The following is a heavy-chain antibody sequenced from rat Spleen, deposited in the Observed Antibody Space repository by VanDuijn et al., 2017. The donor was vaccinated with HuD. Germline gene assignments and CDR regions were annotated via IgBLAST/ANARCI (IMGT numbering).Heavy chain of an antibody. CDR3: AVAGYGY. D-gene: IGHD1-7*01. CDR1: GFTFSDYY. V-gene: IGHV5-22*01. J-gene: IGHJ2*01. CDR2: ISYEGDNT. Sequence: EVQLVESGGGLVQPGRSLTLSCAASGFTFSDYYMAWVRQAPKKGLEWVTSISYEGDNTYYPDSVKGRFTISRDNAENIVYLQMNSLKSEDTATYYCAVAGYGYWGRGVMVTVSS.